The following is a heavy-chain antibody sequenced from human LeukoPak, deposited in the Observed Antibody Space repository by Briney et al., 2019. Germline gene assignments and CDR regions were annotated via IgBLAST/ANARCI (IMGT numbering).Heavy chain of an antibody. V-gene: IGHV3-7*01. CDR2: IESDGSDR. CDR1: VFTLCQYY. CDR3: TFLVREPQR. D-gene: IGHD3-10*01. J-gene: IGHJ1*01. Sequence: GGPLRLFCAVSVFTLCQYYMVWVRQAPGKGLGWVAIIESDGSDRKYVDSVKGRFTISRDNAKNSLYLQMSSLTAEDTAIYFCTFLVREPQRWGRGTLVTVSS.